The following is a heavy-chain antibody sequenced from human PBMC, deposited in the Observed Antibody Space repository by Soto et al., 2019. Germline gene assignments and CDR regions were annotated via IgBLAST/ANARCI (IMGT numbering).Heavy chain of an antibody. CDR1: GYIFTNYY. V-gene: IGHV1-46*01. Sequence: QVQLVQSGAEVKKPGASVKVSCKASGYIFTNYYIHWVRQAPGHGLEWMAIINPLPTSGSTNYAQEFQGRVTVTRDTSTSTVYMELNSLRSDDTAIYYCARDLAAAAYWGQGTLVTVSS. D-gene: IGHD6-13*01. CDR2: INPLPTSGST. J-gene: IGHJ4*02. CDR3: ARDLAAAAY.